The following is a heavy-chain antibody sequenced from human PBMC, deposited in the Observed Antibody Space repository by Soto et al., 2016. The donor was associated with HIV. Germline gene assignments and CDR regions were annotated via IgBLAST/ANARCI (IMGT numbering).Heavy chain of an antibody. J-gene: IGHJ6*02. CDR3: ARGIKVRGGSQGRYLYSGLDV. V-gene: IGHV1-8*03. CDR1: GYTFISSD. CDR2: INPNTTNT. D-gene: IGHD3-10*01. Sequence: QVQLVQSGAEVKKPGASVTVSCKTSGYTFISSDINWIRQAPGQGLEWLGWINPNTTNTGFAQRFKGRITITGNKSISTAYMDLSSLTSDDTAVYYCARGIKVRGGSQGRYLYSGLDVVGPRGPRVIVSS.